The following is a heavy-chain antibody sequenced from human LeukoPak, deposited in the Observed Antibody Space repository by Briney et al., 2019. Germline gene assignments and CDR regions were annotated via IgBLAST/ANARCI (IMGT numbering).Heavy chain of an antibody. D-gene: IGHD6-13*01. CDR1: GFTVSSNY. Sequence: GGSLRLSCAASGFTVSSNYMSWVRQAPGKGLEWVSVIYSGGSTYYADSVKGRFTISRDNAKNSLYLQMNSLRAEDTAVYYCARDFSSSWTWEHYWGQGTLVTVSS. V-gene: IGHV3-53*01. J-gene: IGHJ4*02. CDR2: IYSGGST. CDR3: ARDFSSSWTWEHY.